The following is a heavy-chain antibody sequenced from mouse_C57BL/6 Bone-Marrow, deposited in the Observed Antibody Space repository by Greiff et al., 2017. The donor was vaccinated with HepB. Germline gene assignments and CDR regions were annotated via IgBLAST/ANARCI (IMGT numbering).Heavy chain of an antibody. CDR2: ISSGSSTI. Sequence: EVQVVESGGGLVKPGGSLKLSCAASGFTFSDYGMHWVRQAPEKGLEWVAYISSGSSTIYYADTVKGRFTISRDNAKNTLFLQMTSLRSEDTAMYYCARHYYGSSYRFAYWGQGTLVTVSA. CDR1: GFTFSDYG. J-gene: IGHJ3*01. CDR3: ARHYYGSSYRFAY. V-gene: IGHV5-17*01. D-gene: IGHD1-1*01.